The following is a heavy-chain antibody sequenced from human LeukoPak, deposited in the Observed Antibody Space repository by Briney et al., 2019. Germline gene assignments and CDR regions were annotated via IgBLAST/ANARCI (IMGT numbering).Heavy chain of an antibody. CDR1: GFSFDNFA. CDR3: TTEWFGELLQTFDY. V-gene: IGHV3-23*01. J-gene: IGHJ4*02. D-gene: IGHD3-10*01. CDR2: ISGSGSST. Sequence: GGSLRLSCVASGFSFDNFAMNWVRQAPGKGLEWVSAISGSGSSTYYADSVKGRFTISRDNSKNTLYLQMNSLRAEDTAVYYCTTEWFGELLQTFDYWGEGPLVTVST.